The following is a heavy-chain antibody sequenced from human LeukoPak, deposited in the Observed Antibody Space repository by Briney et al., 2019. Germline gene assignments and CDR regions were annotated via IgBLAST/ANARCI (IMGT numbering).Heavy chain of an antibody. CDR3: AREEHDYVWGSYRYYYYYGIDV. CDR1: GFTFSSYG. Sequence: GGSLRLSCAASGFTFSSYGMHWVRQSPGRGLEWVSFLSFDGSNEFYADSLKGRFTISRDNSKDTLYLQMDSLRAEDTALYYCAREEHDYVWGSYRYYYYYGIDVWGQGTTVTVSS. CDR2: LSFDGSNE. V-gene: IGHV3-30*03. D-gene: IGHD3-16*02. J-gene: IGHJ6*02.